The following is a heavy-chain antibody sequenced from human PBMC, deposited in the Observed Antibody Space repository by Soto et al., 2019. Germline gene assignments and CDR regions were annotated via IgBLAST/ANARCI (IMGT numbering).Heavy chain of an antibody. CDR2: ISYDGSNK. CDR3: AKDRFYGGENLDY. D-gene: IGHD2-21*01. CDR1: GFTFSSYG. V-gene: IGHV3-30*18. J-gene: IGHJ4*02. Sequence: GGSLRLSCAASGFTFSSYGMHWVRQAPGKGLEWVAVISYDGSNKYYADSVKGRFTISRDNSKNTLYLQMNSLRAEDTAVYYCAKDRFYGGENLDYWGQGTLVTVSS.